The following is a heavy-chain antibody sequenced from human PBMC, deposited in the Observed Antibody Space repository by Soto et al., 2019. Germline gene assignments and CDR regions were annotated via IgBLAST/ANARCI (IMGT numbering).Heavy chain of an antibody. D-gene: IGHD2-21*01. J-gene: IGHJ6*02. Sequence: QVQLQESGPGLVKPSQTLSLTCTVSGGSISSGGYYWSWIRQHPGKGLEWIGYIYYSGSTHYNPSLNTRFTISVDTSKNHSSLKPSSVTAADPAVYYCAASCVGCGGFNYYGMDVWGQGTTVTVSS. V-gene: IGHV4-31*03. CDR2: IYYSGST. CDR1: GGSISSGGYY. CDR3: AASCVGCGGFNYYGMDV.